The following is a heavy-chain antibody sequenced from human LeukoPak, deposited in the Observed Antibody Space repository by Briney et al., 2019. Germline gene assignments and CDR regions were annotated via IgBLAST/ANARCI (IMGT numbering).Heavy chain of an antibody. CDR3: ARDVGAYYYESSGYSEGIFDY. V-gene: IGHV4-34*01. CDR2: INHSGST. J-gene: IGHJ4*02. Sequence: PSETLSLTCAVYGGSFSGYYWSWIRQPPGKGLEWIGEINHSGSTNYNPSLKSRVTISVDTSKNQFFLKLSSVTAADTAVYYCARDVGAYYYESSGYSEGIFDYWGQGTLVTVSS. CDR1: GGSFSGYY. D-gene: IGHD3-22*01.